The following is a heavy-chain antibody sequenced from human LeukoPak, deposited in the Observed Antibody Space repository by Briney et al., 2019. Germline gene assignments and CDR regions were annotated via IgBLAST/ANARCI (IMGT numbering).Heavy chain of an antibody. J-gene: IGHJ4*02. CDR3: ARGAYCSGGSCLQPKRYDY. CDR1: GYTFTGYY. V-gene: IGHV1-2*06. D-gene: IGHD2-15*01. Sequence: ASVKVSCKASGYTFTGYYMHWVRQAPGQGLEWMGRINPNSGGTNYAQKFQGRVTMTRDTSISTAYMELSRLRSDDTAVYYCARGAYCSGGSCLQPKRYDYWGQGTLVTVPS. CDR2: INPNSGGT.